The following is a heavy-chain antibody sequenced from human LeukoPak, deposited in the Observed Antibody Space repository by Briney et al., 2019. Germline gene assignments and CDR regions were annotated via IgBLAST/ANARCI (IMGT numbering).Heavy chain of an antibody. CDR1: GTTFTTYD. Sequence: ASVKVSCKASGTTFTTYDFNWVRQAPGQGFEWMGWMNPKTGRTGFAQKFRGRFTMTRNISINTAYLEVTNLRFEDTALYYCVTGVPRDWGQGSLITVSS. CDR3: VTGVPRD. J-gene: IGHJ4*02. CDR2: MNPKTGRT. D-gene: IGHD6-6*01. V-gene: IGHV1-8*01.